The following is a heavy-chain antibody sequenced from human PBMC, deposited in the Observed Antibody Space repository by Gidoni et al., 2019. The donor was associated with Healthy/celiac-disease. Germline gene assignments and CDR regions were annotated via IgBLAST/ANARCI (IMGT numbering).Heavy chain of an antibody. J-gene: IGHJ3*01. CDR1: GYTYTSYH. Sequence: QVQLVQSGAEVKKPGASLKVSCKAFGYTYTSYHMHWVRQPPGQGLEWMGIINPSGGSTSYAQKFQGRVTMTRDTSTSTVYMELGSLRSEGTAVYYCARRRGDSSGYYSNWGQGTMVTVSS. D-gene: IGHD3-22*01. CDR3: ARRRGDSSGYYSN. CDR2: INPSGGST. V-gene: IGHV1-46*03.